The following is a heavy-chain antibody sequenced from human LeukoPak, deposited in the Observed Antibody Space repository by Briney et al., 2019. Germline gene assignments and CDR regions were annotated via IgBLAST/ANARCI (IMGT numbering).Heavy chain of an antibody. V-gene: IGHV1-46*01. CDR3: ARDHFYGSGSPSFAY. J-gene: IGHJ4*02. Sequence: ASVKVSCKASGYTFTSYYMHWVRQAPGQGLEWMGIINPSGGSTSYAQKFQGRVTVTRDTSLSTAYMELSGLRSDDTAVYYCARDHFYGSGSPSFAYWGQGTLVTVSS. CDR1: GYTFTSYY. D-gene: IGHD3-10*01. CDR2: INPSGGST.